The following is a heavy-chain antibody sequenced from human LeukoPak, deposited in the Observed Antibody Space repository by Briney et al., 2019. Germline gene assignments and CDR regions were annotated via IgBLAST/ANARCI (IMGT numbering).Heavy chain of an antibody. CDR1: GFSVSLNY. D-gene: IGHD3-22*01. J-gene: IGHJ4*02. V-gene: IGHV3-53*01. Sequence: GGSLTLSCAASGFSVSLNYMNWVRQAPGKGLEWVSILYSGSDTYYADSVKGRFTISRDNSKNMLFLHMNSLRAEDTAVYYCARDRLGDYDHSGYYDKWGQGTLVTVSS. CDR2: LYSGSDT. CDR3: ARDRLGDYDHSGYYDK.